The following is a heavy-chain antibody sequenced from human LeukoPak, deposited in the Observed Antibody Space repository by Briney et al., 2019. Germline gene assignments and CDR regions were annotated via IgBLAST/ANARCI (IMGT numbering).Heavy chain of an antibody. J-gene: IGHJ4*02. Sequence: RAGGSLRLSCAASGFTFDDYGMSWVRQAPGKGLEWVSGINWNGGSTGYADSVKGRFTISRDNAKNSLCLQMNSLRAEDTALYYCARDSSSGWYGEDYWGQGTLVTVSS. CDR3: ARDSSSGWYGEDY. V-gene: IGHV3-20*04. CDR1: GFTFDDYG. D-gene: IGHD6-19*01. CDR2: INWNGGST.